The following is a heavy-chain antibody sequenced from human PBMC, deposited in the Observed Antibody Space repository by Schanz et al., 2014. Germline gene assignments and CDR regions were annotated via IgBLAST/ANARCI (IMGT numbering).Heavy chain of an antibody. V-gene: IGHV3-11*06. D-gene: IGHD3-10*01. CDR1: GFRFRDYY. Sequence: QVQLVESGGGLVKPGGSLRLSCAASGFRFRDYYMSWIRQSPGKGLEWIAYVSAASSSIHYADSVKGRFTISRDNARSSLYLHMNRLRDEDTALYYCTRTPFYFFHGMDVWGQGTMVAVSS. CDR2: VSAASSSI. CDR3: TRTPFYFFHGMDV. J-gene: IGHJ6*02.